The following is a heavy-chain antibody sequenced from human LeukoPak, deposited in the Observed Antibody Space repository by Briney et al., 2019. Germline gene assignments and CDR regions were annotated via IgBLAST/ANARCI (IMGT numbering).Heavy chain of an antibody. CDR3: ARGMPHIGTVSDY. CDR2: IYYSGST. Sequence: SQTLSLTCTVSGGSISSGDYYWSWIRQSPGKGLEWIGYIYYSGSTYYNPSLKSRVTISVDTSKNQFSLKLSSVTAADTAVYYCARGMPHIGTVSDYWGQGTLVTVSS. J-gene: IGHJ4*02. D-gene: IGHD1-26*01. V-gene: IGHV4-30-4*01. CDR1: GGSISSGDYY.